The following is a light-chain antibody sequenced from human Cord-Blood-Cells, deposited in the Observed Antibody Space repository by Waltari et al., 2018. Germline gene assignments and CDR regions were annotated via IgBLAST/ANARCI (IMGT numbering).Light chain of an antibody. CDR3: QQYNNWPPYT. V-gene: IGKV3-15*01. CDR1: QRVSSN. CDR2: GAS. J-gene: IGKJ2*01. Sequence: EIVMTQSPATLSVSPGERAXXSCRASQRVSSNLAWYQQKPGQAPRLLIYGASTRATGIPARFSGSGSGTEFTLTISSLQSEDFAVYYCQQYNNWPPYTFGQGTKLEIK.